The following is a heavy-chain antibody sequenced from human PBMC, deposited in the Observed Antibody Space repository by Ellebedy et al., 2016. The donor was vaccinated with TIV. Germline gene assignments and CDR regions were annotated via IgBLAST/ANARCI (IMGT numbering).Heavy chain of an antibody. V-gene: IGHV3-7*01. CDR3: ATDGSYGDHLSPAHAFVM. CDR1: GFSFRSYW. D-gene: IGHD1-26*01. Sequence: GGSLRLSCAAYGFSFRSYWMSWVRQAPGKGLEWVANMRQDGGDKYYVDSVKGRFTISRDNAKSSLYLQMDSVRAEDTAVYYCATDGSYGDHLSPAHAFVMWGQGTLVSVSS. CDR2: MRQDGGDK. J-gene: IGHJ3*02.